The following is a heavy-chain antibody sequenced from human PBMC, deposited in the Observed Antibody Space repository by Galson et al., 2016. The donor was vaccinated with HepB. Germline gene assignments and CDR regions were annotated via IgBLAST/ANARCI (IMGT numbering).Heavy chain of an antibody. CDR3: AREGLGDGYNSLNYYSYYMDV. CDR1: GFTVSNNY. Sequence: SLRLSCAASGFTVSNNYMTWVRQAPGKGLEYVSVIYSGGTTYYADSVKGRFTISRDNAKNSLYLQMSSLRAEDTAVYYCAREGLGDGYNSLNYYSYYMDVWGKGTTVTVSS. V-gene: IGHV3-66*01. D-gene: IGHD5-24*01. CDR2: IYSGGTT. J-gene: IGHJ6*03.